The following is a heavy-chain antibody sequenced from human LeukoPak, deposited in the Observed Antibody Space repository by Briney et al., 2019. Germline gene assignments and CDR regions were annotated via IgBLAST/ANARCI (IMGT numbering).Heavy chain of an antibody. CDR3: ARGRDYSNYVAGWFDP. CDR1: GGSFSSGGYY. Sequence: SETLSLTCTVSGGSFSSGGYYWSWIRQHPGKGLEWIGFIYYSGSTYYNPSLRSRVSISVDTSKNQFSLKLSSVTAADTAVYYCARGRDYSNYVAGWFDPWGQGTLVTVSS. V-gene: IGHV4-31*03. CDR2: IYYSGST. D-gene: IGHD4-11*01. J-gene: IGHJ5*02.